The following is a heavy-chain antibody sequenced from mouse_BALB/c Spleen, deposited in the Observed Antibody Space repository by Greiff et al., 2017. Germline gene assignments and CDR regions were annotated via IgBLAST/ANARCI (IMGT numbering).Heavy chain of an antibody. Sequence: QVQLKQSGAELAKPGASVKMSCKASGYTFTSYWMHWVKQRPGQGLEWIGYINPSTGYTEYNQKFKDKATLTADKSSSTAYMQLSSLTSEDSAVYYCARRDRYGFAYWGQGTLVTVSA. CDR3: ARRDRYGFAY. CDR1: GYTFTSYW. V-gene: IGHV1-7*01. CDR2: INPSTGYT. J-gene: IGHJ3*01. D-gene: IGHD2-14*01.